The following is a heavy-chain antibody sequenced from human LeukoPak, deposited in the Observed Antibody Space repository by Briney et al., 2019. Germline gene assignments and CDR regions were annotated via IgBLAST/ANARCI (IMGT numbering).Heavy chain of an antibody. D-gene: IGHD3-22*01. V-gene: IGHV3-48*03. J-gene: IGHJ4*02. CDR3: AREKLSFFDSSGYFDC. CDR1: GFTFSSYE. CDR2: ISSSGSAI. Sequence: PGGSLRLSCAASGFTFSSYEMNWVRQAPGKGLEWVSFISSSGSAIHYADSVRGRFTISRDNAKNSLYLQMSRLRAEDTAVYYCAREKLSFFDSSGYFDCWGQGTLVTVSS.